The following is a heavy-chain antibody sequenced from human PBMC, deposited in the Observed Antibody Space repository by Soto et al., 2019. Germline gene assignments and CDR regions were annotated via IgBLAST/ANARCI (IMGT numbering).Heavy chain of an antibody. CDR1: GFSLSTSGMR. V-gene: IGHV2-70*04. J-gene: IGHJ4*02. CDR2: IDWDDDK. Sequence: SGPTLVNPAHTLTLTCTFSGFSLSTSGMRVSWIRQPPGKALEWLARIDWDDDKFYSTSLKTRLTISKDTSKNQVVLTMTNMDPVDTATYYCARSKAIFGVVITPFDYWGQGTLVTVSS. D-gene: IGHD3-3*01. CDR3: ARSKAIFGVVITPFDY.